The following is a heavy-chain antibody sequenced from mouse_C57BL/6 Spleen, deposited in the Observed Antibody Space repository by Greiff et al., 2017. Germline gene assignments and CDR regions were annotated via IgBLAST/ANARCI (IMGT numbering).Heavy chain of an antibody. CDR3: ARREWVVATPYAMDY. CDR2: INPNNGGT. CDR1: GYTFTDYN. J-gene: IGHJ4*01. D-gene: IGHD1-1*01. Sequence: EVKLQESGPELVKPGASVKIPCKASGYTFTDYNMDWVKQSHGKSLEWIGDINPNNGGTIYNQKFKGKATLTVDKSSSTAYMELRSLTSEDTAVYYCARREWVVATPYAMDYWGQGTSVTVSS. V-gene: IGHV1-18*01.